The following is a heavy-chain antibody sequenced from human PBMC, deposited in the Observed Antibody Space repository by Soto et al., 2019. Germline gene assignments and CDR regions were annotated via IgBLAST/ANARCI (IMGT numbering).Heavy chain of an antibody. CDR3: ATDLAMGPAFDI. J-gene: IGHJ3*02. CDR1: GYTLTELS. D-gene: IGHD2-2*01. Sequence: SVKVSCKVSGYTLTELSMHWVRQAPGKGLEWMGGFDPEDGETIYAQKFQGRVTMTEDTSTDTAYMELSSLRSEDTAVYYCATDLAMGPAFDIWGQRAMVTVSS. V-gene: IGHV1-24*01. CDR2: FDPEDGET.